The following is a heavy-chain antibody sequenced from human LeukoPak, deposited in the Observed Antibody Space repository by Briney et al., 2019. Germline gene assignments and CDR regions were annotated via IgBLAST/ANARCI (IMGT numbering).Heavy chain of an antibody. CDR2: ISAYNGNT. Sequence: ASVKVSCKASGYTFTSYGISWVRQAPGQGLEWMGWISAYNGNTNYAQKLQGRVTMTRDTSISTAYMELSSLGSEDTAVYFCARGIEAGYDYWGQGTLVTVSS. V-gene: IGHV1-18*01. CDR3: ARGIEAGYDY. D-gene: IGHD5-12*01. J-gene: IGHJ4*02. CDR1: GYTFTSYG.